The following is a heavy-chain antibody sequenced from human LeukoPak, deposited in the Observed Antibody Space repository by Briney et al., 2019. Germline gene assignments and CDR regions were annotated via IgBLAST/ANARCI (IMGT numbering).Heavy chain of an antibody. CDR2: INPSGGST. CDR1: GYTFTSYY. D-gene: IGHD5-18*01. CDR3: ARDPGTAMVWNRQREGDNWFDP. Sequence: GASVTVSCKASGYTFTSYYMHWVRQAPGQGLEWMGIINPSGGSTSYAQKFQGRVTMTRDTSTSTVYMELSSLRSEDTAVYYCARDPGTAMVWNRQREGDNWFDPWGQGTLVTVSS. V-gene: IGHV1-46*01. J-gene: IGHJ5*02.